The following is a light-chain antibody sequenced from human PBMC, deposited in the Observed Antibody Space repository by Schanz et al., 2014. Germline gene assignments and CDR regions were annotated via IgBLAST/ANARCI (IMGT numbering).Light chain of an antibody. Sequence: QSVLTQPPSVSGAPGQRVTISCTGSSSNIGAGYVVHWYQHLPGTAPKLLIHGDTNRPSGVPDRFSGSKSGTSASLAITGLQAADEADYYCHSYDSLSGAVFGGGTKVTVL. CDR2: GDT. CDR1: SSNIGAGYV. CDR3: HSYDSLSGAV. V-gene: IGLV1-40*01. J-gene: IGLJ3*02.